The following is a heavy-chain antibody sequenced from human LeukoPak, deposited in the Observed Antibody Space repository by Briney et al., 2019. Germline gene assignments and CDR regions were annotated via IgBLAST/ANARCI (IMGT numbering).Heavy chain of an antibody. CDR2: INHSGST. J-gene: IGHJ1*01. D-gene: IGHD3-16*01. Sequence: SETLSLTCAVCGGSFSGYYWSWIRQPPGKGLEWIGEINHSGSTNYNPSLKSRVTISVDASKNQFSLKLSSVTAADTAVYYCARGVRNDYVWGSASRYFQHWGQGTLVTVSS. V-gene: IGHV4-34*01. CDR3: ARGVRNDYVWGSASRYFQH. CDR1: GGSFSGYY.